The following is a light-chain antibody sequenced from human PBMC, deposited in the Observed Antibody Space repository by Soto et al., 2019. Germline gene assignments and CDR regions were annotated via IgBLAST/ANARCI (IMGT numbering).Light chain of an antibody. CDR3: QQANSFPFT. CDR2: DAS. Sequence: DIQMTQSPSSVSASVGDRVTITCRASQGFSRWLAWYQQKPGKAPNLLIYDASSLQSGVPSRFSSSGSGIEFTLTSSSLQPEDFATYYCQQANSFPFTFGPGTKVDVK. J-gene: IGKJ3*01. V-gene: IGKV1-12*01. CDR1: QGFSRW.